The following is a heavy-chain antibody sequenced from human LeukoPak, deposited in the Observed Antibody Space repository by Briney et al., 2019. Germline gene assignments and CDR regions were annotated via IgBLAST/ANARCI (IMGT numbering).Heavy chain of an antibody. J-gene: IGHJ6*03. CDR1: GYTFTSYD. Sequence: GASVKVSCKASGYTFTSYDINWVRQATGQGLEWMGWISADNGNTNYAQKLQGRVTMTTDTSTSTAYMKLRSLRSDDTAVYYCARVSNDMGAARFARPTYYMDVWGKGTTVTVSS. V-gene: IGHV1-18*01. CDR3: ARVSNDMGAARFARPTYYMDV. CDR2: ISADNGNT. D-gene: IGHD6-6*01.